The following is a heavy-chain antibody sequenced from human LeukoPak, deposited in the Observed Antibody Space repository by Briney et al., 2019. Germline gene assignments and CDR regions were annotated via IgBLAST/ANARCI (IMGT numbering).Heavy chain of an antibody. Sequence: GGSLRLSCAASGFTFSIFRMHWVRQAPGKRLECVAYIKQDGNQKHYVDSVKGRFFISRDNAKNTLYLQMDSLRAESTGLYYCAQEGAYLIITYVSWGEGAPVTLSS. CDR3: AQEGAYLIITYVS. D-gene: IGHD3-10*01. J-gene: IGHJ5*02. V-gene: IGHV3-7*01. CDR1: GFTFSIFR. CDR2: IKQDGNQK.